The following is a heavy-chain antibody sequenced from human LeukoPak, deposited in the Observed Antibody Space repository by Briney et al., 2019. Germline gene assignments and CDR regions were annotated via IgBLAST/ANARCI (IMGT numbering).Heavy chain of an antibody. CDR3: ARRFDS. CDR1: GGSISSYY. CDR2: IYFSGST. J-gene: IGHJ4*02. Sequence: KTSETLSLTCTVSGGSISSYYWSGIRQPPGKGLEYIGYIYFSGSTNYNPSLKSRVTISIDTSKIQFSLKLSSVTAADTAVYYCARRFDSWGQGTLVTVSS. V-gene: IGHV4-59*01.